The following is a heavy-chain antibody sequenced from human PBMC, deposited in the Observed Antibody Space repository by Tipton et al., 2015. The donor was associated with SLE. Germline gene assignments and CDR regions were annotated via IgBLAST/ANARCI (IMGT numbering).Heavy chain of an antibody. V-gene: IGHV4-31*03. J-gene: IGHJ3*02. CDR2: IFHTGSA. CDR3: ARAPMGRDYRRGSFEI. CDR1: GGSISGSAYY. D-gene: IGHD4-11*01. Sequence: TLSLTCTVSGGSISGSAYYWNWIRQHPEKGLEWIGYIFHTGSAYYNPSLKSRLTISVDTSNRQFSLNLSSVTAADTAVYYCARAPMGRDYRRGSFEIWGRGIMVTVSS.